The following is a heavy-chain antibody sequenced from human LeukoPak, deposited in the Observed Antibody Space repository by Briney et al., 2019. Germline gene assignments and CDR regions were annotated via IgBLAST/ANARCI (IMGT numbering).Heavy chain of an antibody. CDR2: IYYSGST. CDR1: GGSISSGGYY. J-gene: IGHJ4*02. D-gene: IGHD2-2*01. Sequence: SQTLSLTCTVSGGSISSGGYYWSWIRQPPGKGLEWIGYIYYSGSTYYNPSLKSRVTISVDTSKNQFSLKLSSVTAADTAVYYCARVVPAAEYYFDYWGQGTLVTVSS. V-gene: IGHV4-30-4*01. CDR3: ARVVPAAEYYFDY.